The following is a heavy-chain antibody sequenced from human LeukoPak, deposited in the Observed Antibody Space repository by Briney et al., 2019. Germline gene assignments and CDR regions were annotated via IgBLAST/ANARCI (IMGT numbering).Heavy chain of an antibody. CDR2: ISYDGSNK. J-gene: IGHJ5*02. V-gene: IGHV3-30-3*01. CDR1: GFTFSSYA. Sequence: GGSLRLSCAASGFTFSSYAMHWVRQAPGKGLEWVAVISYDGSNKYYADSVKGRFTISRDNSKNTLYLQMNSLRAEDTAVYYCARARCSSTSCYKYNWFDPWGQGTLVTVSS. CDR3: ARARCSSTSCYKYNWFDP. D-gene: IGHD2-2*02.